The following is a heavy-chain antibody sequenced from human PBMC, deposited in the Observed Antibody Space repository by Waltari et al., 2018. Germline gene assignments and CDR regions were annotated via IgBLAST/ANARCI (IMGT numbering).Heavy chain of an antibody. V-gene: IGHV3-74*01. CDR2: SNNDGSGT. D-gene: IGHD2-15*01. CDR3: TTADDY. Sequence: EVQLVESGGGLVQPGGSLKLSCAASGLTLSNYWMHWVRQVPGKGLVWVSRSNNDGSGTSYADSVKGRFTISRDNAKNTLYLQMNSLRVEDMAIYYCTTADDYWGQGTLVTVSS. CDR1: GLTLSNYW. J-gene: IGHJ4*02.